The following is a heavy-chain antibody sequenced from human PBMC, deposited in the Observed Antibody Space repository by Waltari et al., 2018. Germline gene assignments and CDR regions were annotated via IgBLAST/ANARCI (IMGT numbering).Heavy chain of an antibody. D-gene: IGHD3-22*01. Sequence: EVQLVESGGGLVQPGGSLRLSCAASGFTFSSYAMSWVRQAPGKGLEWVSASSGSGGSTYYADSVKGRFTISRDNSKNTLYLQMNSLRAEDTAVYYCAKTPHYYDSSGYSGLRDYWGQGTLVTVSS. CDR1: GFTFSSYA. CDR2: SSGSGGST. V-gene: IGHV3-23*04. J-gene: IGHJ4*02. CDR3: AKTPHYYDSSGYSGLRDY.